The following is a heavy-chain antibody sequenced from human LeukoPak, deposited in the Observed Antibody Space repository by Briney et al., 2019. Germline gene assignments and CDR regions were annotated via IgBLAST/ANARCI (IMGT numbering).Heavy chain of an antibody. CDR3: ARDIRRVTAIPLGVDY. V-gene: IGHV1-18*01. D-gene: IGHD2-21*02. Sequence: ASVKVSCKASGYTFTSYGISWVRQAPGQGLEWMGWISAYNGNTNYAQKLQGRVTMTTDTSTSTAYMELRSLRSDDTAVYYCARDIRRVTAIPLGVDYWGQGTLVTVSS. J-gene: IGHJ4*02. CDR2: ISAYNGNT. CDR1: GYTFTSYG.